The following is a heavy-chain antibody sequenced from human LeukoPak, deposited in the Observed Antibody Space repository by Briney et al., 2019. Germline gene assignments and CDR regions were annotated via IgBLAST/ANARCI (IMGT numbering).Heavy chain of an antibody. V-gene: IGHV3-21*01. J-gene: IGHJ4*02. CDR1: GFTFSPYA. CDR3: ARESSEAFDY. Sequence: PGGSLRLSCAASGFTFSPYAMNWVRQAPGKGLEWVSSIGGSGTSIYYAGSVKGRFIISSDNAKNSLFLQTNSLKPEDTAVYYCARESSEAFDYWGQGTLVTVSS. CDR2: IGGSGTSI.